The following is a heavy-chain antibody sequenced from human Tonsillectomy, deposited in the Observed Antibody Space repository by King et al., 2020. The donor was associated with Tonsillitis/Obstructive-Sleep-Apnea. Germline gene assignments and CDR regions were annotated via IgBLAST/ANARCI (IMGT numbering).Heavy chain of an antibody. CDR1: GFTFSSYA. CDR3: AKISSYSSGWYEGQFDY. Sequence: VQLVESGGGLVQPGGSLRLSCAASGFTFSSYAMTWVRQAPGKGLEWVSAISGGGGGTYSADSVMGRFTISRDNSKNILYLQLNTLRAEDTAVYYCAKISSYSSGWYEGQFDYWGRGTLVTVSS. D-gene: IGHD6-19*01. V-gene: IGHV3-23*04. CDR2: ISGGGGGT. J-gene: IGHJ4*02.